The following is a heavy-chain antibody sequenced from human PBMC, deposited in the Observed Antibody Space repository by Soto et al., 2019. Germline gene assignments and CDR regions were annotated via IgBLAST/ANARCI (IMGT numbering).Heavy chain of an antibody. CDR3: ARGAGATTVTTEDYYYYGMDV. J-gene: IGHJ6*02. D-gene: IGHD4-17*01. V-gene: IGHV4-59*08. CDR1: GGSISSYY. CDR2: IYYSGST. Sequence: SETLSLTCTASGGSISSYYWSWIRQPPGKGLEWIGYIYYSGSTNYNPSLKSRVTISVDTSKNQFSLKLSSVTAADTAVYYCARGAGATTVTTEDYYYYGMDVWGQGTTVTVSS.